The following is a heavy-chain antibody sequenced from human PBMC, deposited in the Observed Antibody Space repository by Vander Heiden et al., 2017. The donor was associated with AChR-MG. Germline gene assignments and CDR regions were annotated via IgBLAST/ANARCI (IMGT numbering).Heavy chain of an antibody. CDR3: ARDQRYSGYDSKWDYYGMDV. V-gene: IGHV3-53*02. CDR2: SYSGGST. Sequence: EVQLVETGGGLIQPGGSLRLSCAASGFTVSSNYLGGGRQAPGKGLEWVSGSYSGGSTYYADSVKARFTISRDNSKNTLYLQMNSLRAEDTAVYYCARDQRYSGYDSKWDYYGMDVWGQGTTVTVSS. CDR1: GFTVSSNY. D-gene: IGHD5-12*01. J-gene: IGHJ6*02.